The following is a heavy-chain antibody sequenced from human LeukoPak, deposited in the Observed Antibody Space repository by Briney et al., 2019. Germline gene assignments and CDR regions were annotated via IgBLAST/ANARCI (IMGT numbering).Heavy chain of an antibody. CDR3: ARDHSSGWGAMWAFDI. D-gene: IGHD6-19*01. V-gene: IGHV4-34*01. J-gene: IGHJ3*02. Sequence: SETLSLTCAVYGGSFSGYYWSWIRQPPGKGLEWIGEINHSGSTNYNPSLKSRVTISVDTSKNQFSLKLSSVTAADTAVYYCARDHSSGWGAMWAFDIWGQGTMVTVSS. CDR1: GGSFSGYY. CDR2: INHSGST.